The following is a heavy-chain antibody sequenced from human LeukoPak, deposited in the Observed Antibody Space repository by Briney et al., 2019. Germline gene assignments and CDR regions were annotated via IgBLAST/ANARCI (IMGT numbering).Heavy chain of an antibody. V-gene: IGHV1-69*01. Sequence: SVKVSRKASGGTFSSYAISWVRQAPGQGLEWMGGIIPIFGTANYAQKFQGRVTITADESTSTAYMELSSLRSEDTAVYYCARRPRDGYKIGGNWFDPWGQGTLVTVSS. CDR1: GGTFSSYA. D-gene: IGHD5-24*01. CDR3: ARRPRDGYKIGGNWFDP. CDR2: IIPIFGTA. J-gene: IGHJ5*02.